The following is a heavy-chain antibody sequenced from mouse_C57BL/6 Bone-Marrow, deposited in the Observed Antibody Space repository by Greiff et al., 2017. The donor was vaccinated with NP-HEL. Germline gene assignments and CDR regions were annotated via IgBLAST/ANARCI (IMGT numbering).Heavy chain of an antibody. J-gene: IGHJ3*01. V-gene: IGHV1-19*01. D-gene: IGHD2-3*01. CDR3: ARSHDDGYYPWFAY. CDR1: GYTLPDSY. Sequence: EVQLVESGPVLVKPGASVKMSCKASGYTLPDSYMNWVKQSHGRSLEWIGVINPTNGGPSYNQKFKGKATETGDKSSSTAYMELNSLTSEDSAVYYCARSHDDGYYPWFAYWGQGTLVTVSA. CDR2: INPTNGGP.